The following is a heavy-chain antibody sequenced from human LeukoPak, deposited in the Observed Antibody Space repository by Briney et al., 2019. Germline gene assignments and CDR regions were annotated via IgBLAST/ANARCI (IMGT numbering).Heavy chain of an antibody. CDR2: ISDIGSI. D-gene: IGHD2/OR15-2a*01. CDR1: GGSFSGCY. CDR3: AGHHPRNTVDF. V-gene: IGHV4-59*08. Sequence: PSETLSLTCAVYGGSFSGCYWSWIRQPPGKGLEWIAYISDIGSINYNPSLKSRVTISLDTSKNQFSLKLSSVTAADTAVYYCAGHHPRNTVDFWGQGTLVTVSS. J-gene: IGHJ4*02.